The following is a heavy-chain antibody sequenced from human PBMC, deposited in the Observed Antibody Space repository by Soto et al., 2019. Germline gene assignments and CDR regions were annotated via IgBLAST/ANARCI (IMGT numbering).Heavy chain of an antibody. J-gene: IGHJ5*02. V-gene: IGHV3-23*01. D-gene: IGHD6-13*01. CDR1: GFTFSSYA. Sequence: EVQLLESGGGLVQPGGSLRLSCAASGFTFSSYAMSWVRQAPGKGLEWVSGTSGSGGSTYYADSVKGRFTISRDNSKNTLYLQMDSLRGEDTAVYYCAKTAGYSNSWYVNWGQGALVTVSS. CDR2: TSGSGGST. CDR3: AKTAGYSNSWYVN.